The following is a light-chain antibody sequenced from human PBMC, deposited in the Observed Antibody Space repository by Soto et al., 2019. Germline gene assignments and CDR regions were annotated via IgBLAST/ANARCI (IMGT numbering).Light chain of an antibody. CDR3: SSYASISTRI. CDR1: SGDVGGYNY. J-gene: IGLJ2*01. Sequence: QSALTQPASVSGSPGQSITISCTGSSGDVGGYNYVSWYQHHPGKAPKLILYEVSNRPSGVSDRFSGSKSDNTASLTISGLQAEDEADYYCSSYASISTRIFGGGTKVTVL. CDR2: EVS. V-gene: IGLV2-14*01.